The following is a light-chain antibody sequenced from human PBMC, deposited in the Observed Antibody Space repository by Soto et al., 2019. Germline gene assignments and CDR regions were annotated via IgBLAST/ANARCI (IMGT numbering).Light chain of an antibody. CDR1: HSISNS. Sequence: IQMTQSPSTLSASVGDRVTITCRASHSISNSLAWYQQKSGKAPKLLIYKASNLEGGVPSRFSDSRSGTEFTLTISSLQPDDFAIYYCQQCNSYPLTFGGGTKVEIK. J-gene: IGKJ4*01. CDR3: QQCNSYPLT. V-gene: IGKV1-5*03. CDR2: KAS.